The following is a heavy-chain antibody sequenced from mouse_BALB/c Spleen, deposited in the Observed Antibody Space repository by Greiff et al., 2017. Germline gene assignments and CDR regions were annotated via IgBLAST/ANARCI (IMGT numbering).Heavy chain of an antibody. CDR1: GYAFSSSW. Sequence: QVQLQQSGPELVKPGASVKISCKASGYAFSSSWMNWVKQRPGQGLEWIGRIYPGDGDTNYNGKFKGKATLTADKSSSTAYMQLSSLTSVDSAVYFCARGEDYYAMDYWGQGTSVTVSS. CDR3: ARGEDYYAMDY. CDR2: IYPGDGDT. J-gene: IGHJ4*01. V-gene: IGHV1-82*01.